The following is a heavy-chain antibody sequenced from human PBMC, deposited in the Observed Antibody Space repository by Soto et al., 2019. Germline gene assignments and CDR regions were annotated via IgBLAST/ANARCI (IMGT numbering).Heavy chain of an antibody. J-gene: IGHJ4*02. V-gene: IGHV3-7*01. CDR1: GFTFSSYW. Sequence: GGSLRLSCAASGFTFSSYWMTWVRQAPGKGLEWVANIKEDGSEKNYVDSVKGRFTISTDNAKNSMYLQMNSLRAEDTAVYYCASDWDYGTQNGIGYFDYWGQGTLVTVSS. CDR2: IKEDGSEK. D-gene: IGHD4-17*01. CDR3: ASDWDYGTQNGIGYFDY.